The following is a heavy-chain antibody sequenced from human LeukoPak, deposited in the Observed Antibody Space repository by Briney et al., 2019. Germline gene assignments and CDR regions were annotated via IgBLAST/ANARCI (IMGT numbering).Heavy chain of an antibody. V-gene: IGHV3-13*01. CDR3: ARAISMVRGVNYFDY. J-gene: IGHJ4*02. Sequence: GGSLRLSCAASGFTFSSYDMHWVRQATGKGLEWVSAIGTTSDTYYPDSVKGRFTISRENAKNSLYLQMNSLRAGDTAVYYCARAISMVRGVNYFDYWAREPWSPSPQ. CDR2: IGTTSDT. CDR1: GFTFSSYD. D-gene: IGHD3-10*01.